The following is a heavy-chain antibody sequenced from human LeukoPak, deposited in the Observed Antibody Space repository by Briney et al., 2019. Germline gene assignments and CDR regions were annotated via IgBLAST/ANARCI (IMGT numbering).Heavy chain of an antibody. D-gene: IGHD3-10*01. Sequence: GRSLRLSCAASGFTFSSYGMHWVRQAPGKGLEWVAVIWYDGSNKYYEDSVKGRFTISRDNSKNTLYLQMNSLRAEDTAVYYCARDLVTMVRGVIPDPYYYYGMDVWGQGTTVTVSS. CDR2: IWYDGSNK. CDR3: ARDLVTMVRGVIPDPYYYYGMDV. CDR1: GFTFSSYG. V-gene: IGHV3-33*01. J-gene: IGHJ6*02.